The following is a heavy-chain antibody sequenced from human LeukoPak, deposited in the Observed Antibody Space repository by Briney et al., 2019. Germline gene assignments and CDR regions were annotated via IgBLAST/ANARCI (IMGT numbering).Heavy chain of an antibody. CDR3: ASLSKGSRDGYPRDH. J-gene: IGHJ4*02. V-gene: IGHV4-59*01. D-gene: IGHD5-24*01. CDR1: GGSISSYY. CDR2: FYYTGSS. Sequence: SETLSLTCTVSGGSISSYYWSWIRQPPGKGLEWFGYFYYTGSSNYNPSLKSRVTLSVDTSINQFSLKLNSVTAADTAVYYCASLSKGSRDGYPRDHWGLGTLVTVSS.